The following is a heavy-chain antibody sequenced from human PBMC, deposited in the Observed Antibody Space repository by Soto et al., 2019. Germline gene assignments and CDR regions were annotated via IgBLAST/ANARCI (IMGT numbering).Heavy chain of an antibody. V-gene: IGHV4-4*02. CDR1: GGSISSSNW. CDR2: IYHSGST. D-gene: IGHD6-13*01. J-gene: IGHJ6*02. Sequence: SETLSLTCAVSGGSISSSNWWSWVRQPPGKGLEWIGEIYHSGSTNYNPSLKSRVTISVDKSKNQFSLKLSSVTAADTAVYYCALLISSSWAGGMDVWGQGTTVTVSS. CDR3: ALLISSSWAGGMDV.